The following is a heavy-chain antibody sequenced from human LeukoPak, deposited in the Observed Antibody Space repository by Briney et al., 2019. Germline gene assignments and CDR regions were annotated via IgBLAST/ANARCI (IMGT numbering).Heavy chain of an antibody. D-gene: IGHD4-17*01. J-gene: IGHJ4*02. CDR2: IYYSGST. V-gene: IGHV4-59*01. Sequence: SETLSLTCTVSGGSISSYYWSWIRQPPGKGLEWIGYIYYSGSTNYNPSLKSRVTISIDTTKNQFSLKLSSVTAADTAVYYCAGGYGDYPGWGQGTLVTVSS. CDR3: AGGYGDYPG. CDR1: GGSISSYY.